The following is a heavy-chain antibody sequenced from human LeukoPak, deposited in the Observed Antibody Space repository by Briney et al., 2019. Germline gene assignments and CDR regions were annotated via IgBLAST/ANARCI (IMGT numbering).Heavy chain of an antibody. D-gene: IGHD1-26*01. CDR2: ISYDGSNK. V-gene: IGHV3-30-3*01. CDR3: ARELSPGWELLHGPFDY. J-gene: IGHJ4*02. Sequence: GGSLRLSCAASGFTFSSYAMHWVRQAPGKGLEWVAVISYDGSNKYYADSVKGRFTISRDNSKNTLYLQMNSLRAEDTAVYYCARELSPGWELLHGPFDYWGQGTLVTVSS. CDR1: GFTFSSYA.